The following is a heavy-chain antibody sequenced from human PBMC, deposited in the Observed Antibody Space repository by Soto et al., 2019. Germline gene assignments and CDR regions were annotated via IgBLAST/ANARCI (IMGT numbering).Heavy chain of an antibody. J-gene: IGHJ6*03. CDR3: VRPVPYYYYMDV. CDR1: GGSISSGGYY. Sequence: SETLSLTCTVSGGSISSGGYYWSWIRQHPGKGLEWIGYIYYSGSTYYNPSLKSRVTISVDTSKNQFSLKLSSVTAADTAVYYCVRPVPYYYYMDVWGKGTTVTVSS. D-gene: IGHD3-10*01. V-gene: IGHV4-31*03. CDR2: IYYSGST.